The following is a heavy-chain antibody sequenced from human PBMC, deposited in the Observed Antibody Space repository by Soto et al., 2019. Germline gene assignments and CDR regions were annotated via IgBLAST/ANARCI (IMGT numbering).Heavy chain of an antibody. CDR3: AREYYYGSGSETASMDV. J-gene: IGHJ6*02. V-gene: IGHV4-39*02. D-gene: IGHD3-10*01. CDR1: GGSISSSSYY. Sequence: PSETLSLTCTVSGGSISSSSYYLGWIRQPPGKGLEWIGSIYYSGSTYYNPSLKSRVTISVDTSKNQFSLKLSSVTAADTAVYYCAREYYYGSGSETASMDVWGQGTTVTVSS. CDR2: IYYSGST.